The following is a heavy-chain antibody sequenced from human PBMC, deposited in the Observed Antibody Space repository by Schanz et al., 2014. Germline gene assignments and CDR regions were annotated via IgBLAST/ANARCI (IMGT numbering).Heavy chain of an antibody. CDR3: APLDYADSVS. V-gene: IGHV1-69*02. D-gene: IGHD4-17*01. CDR1: GGTFSRLT. J-gene: IGHJ5*02. Sequence: QVQLVQSGAEVKKPGSSVRVSCKASGGTFSRLTFSWVRQAPGQGLEWMGRVIPILGVTHYAQKFQGRVTITADNSTTAAYMELNSLNSDDTAVYYCAPLDYADSVSWGQGTLVTVSS. CDR2: VIPILGVT.